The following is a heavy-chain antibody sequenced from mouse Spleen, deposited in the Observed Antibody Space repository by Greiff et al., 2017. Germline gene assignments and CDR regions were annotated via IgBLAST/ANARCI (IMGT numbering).Heavy chain of an antibody. CDR2: ISDGGSYT. Sequence: EVKLVESGGGLVKPGGSLKLSCAASGFTFSSYAMSWVRQTPEKRLEWVATISDGGSYTYYPDNVKGRFTISRDNAKNNLYLQMSHLKSEDTAMYYCAREWDYYGNWYFDVWGTGTTVTVSS. CDR3: AREWDYYGNWYFDV. D-gene: IGHD2-1*01. J-gene: IGHJ1*03. CDR1: GFTFSSYA. V-gene: IGHV5-4*01.